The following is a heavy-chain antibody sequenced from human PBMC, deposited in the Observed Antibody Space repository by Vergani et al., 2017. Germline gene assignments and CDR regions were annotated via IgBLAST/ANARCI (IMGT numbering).Heavy chain of an antibody. CDR1: GYTFSNYY. Sequence: QVQVVQSGAAVKKSGASVKVSCKTSGYTFSNYYMHWVRQAPGQGLEWMGIINPSGGHTNYAQKFQGRVTMTRDTSTSTVYMGLSSLRSEDTAIYYCARGDYGILTGYRYWGQGTLVTVPA. D-gene: IGHD3-9*01. CDR2: INPSGGHT. J-gene: IGHJ4*02. V-gene: IGHV1-46*03. CDR3: ARGDYGILTGYRY.